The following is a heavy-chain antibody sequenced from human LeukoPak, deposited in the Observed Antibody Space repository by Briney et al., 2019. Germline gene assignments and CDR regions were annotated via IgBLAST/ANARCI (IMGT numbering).Heavy chain of an antibody. Sequence: GESLKISCKGSGYTFSSHWIGWVRQMPGKGLEWMGIICPADSDARYSPSFQGQVTISVDKSISTAYLQWSSLKASDTAMYYCARRDSSGYYYHWGQGTLVTVSS. CDR3: ARRDSSGYYYH. V-gene: IGHV5-51*01. D-gene: IGHD3-22*01. J-gene: IGHJ4*02. CDR2: ICPADSDA. CDR1: GYTFSSHW.